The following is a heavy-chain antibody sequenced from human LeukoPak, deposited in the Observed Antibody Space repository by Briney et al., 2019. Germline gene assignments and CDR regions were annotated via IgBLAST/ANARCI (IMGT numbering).Heavy chain of an antibody. V-gene: IGHV3-15*01. J-gene: IGHJ4*02. Sequence: KAGGSLRLSCAASGFTLRSYWMNWVRQAPGKGLEWVVRMTSKTDGGTADYAATVKGRFTISRDDSTNTLYMKMNSLKAEDTAVYYCTFRQGYWGQGTLVTVSS. CDR1: GFTLRSYW. CDR3: TFRQGY. CDR2: MTSKTDGGTA.